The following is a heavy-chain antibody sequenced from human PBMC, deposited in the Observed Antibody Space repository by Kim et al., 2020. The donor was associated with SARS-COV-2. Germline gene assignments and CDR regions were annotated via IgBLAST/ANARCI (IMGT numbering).Heavy chain of an antibody. CDR1: GFTFSNAW. J-gene: IGHJ6*02. CDR3: TTRGKGEQWLAPYYYYGMDV. CDR2: IKSKTDGGTT. V-gene: IGHV3-15*01. Sequence: GGSLRLSCAASGFTFSNAWMSWVRQAPGKGLEWVGRIKSKTDGGTTDYAAPVKGRFTISRDDSKNTLYLQMNSLKTEDTAVYYCTTRGKGEQWLAPYYYYGMDVWGQGTTVTVSS. D-gene: IGHD6-19*01.